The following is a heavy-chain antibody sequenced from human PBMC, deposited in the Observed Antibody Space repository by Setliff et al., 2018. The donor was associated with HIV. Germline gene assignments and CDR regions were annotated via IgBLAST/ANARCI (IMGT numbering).Heavy chain of an antibody. CDR1: GYTFTSYG. CDR2: ISAYNGNT. D-gene: IGHD6-19*01. J-gene: IGHJ4*02. Sequence: ASVKVSCKASGYTFTSYGISWVRQAPGQGLEWMGWISAYNGNTNYAQKLQGRVTMTTDTSTSTVYIELRSLRSDDTAVYYCARGPQWLVQGYFGYWGQGTLVTVSS. V-gene: IGHV1-18*01. CDR3: ARGPQWLVQGYFGY.